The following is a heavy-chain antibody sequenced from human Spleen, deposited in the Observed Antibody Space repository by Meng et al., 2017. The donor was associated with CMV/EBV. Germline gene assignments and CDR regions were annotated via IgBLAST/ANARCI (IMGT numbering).Heavy chain of an antibody. J-gene: IGHJ6*02. CDR3: VRQLRYYYGMDV. CDR2: IYHSGNT. Sequence: ESLKISCAASGFTFSSYEMNWVRQAPGKGLEWIGSIYHSGNTYYNPSLKSRVSMSVDTSRNHFSLRLSSVSAADTAVYYCVRQLRYYYGMDVWGQGTTVTVSS. V-gene: IGHV4-39*01. CDR1: GFTFSSYE.